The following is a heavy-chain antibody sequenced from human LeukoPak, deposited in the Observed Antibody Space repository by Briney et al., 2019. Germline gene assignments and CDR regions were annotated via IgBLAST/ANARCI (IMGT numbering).Heavy chain of an antibody. Sequence: GESLKISCKGSGYRFSSYWIGWVRQMPGKGLEWMGIIYHGDSDTRYSPSFQGLVTIPADKSISTAYLQWSSLKASDTAMYFCARRDGSGSPHFDYWGQGTLVTVSS. J-gene: IGHJ4*02. CDR3: ARRDGSGSPHFDY. CDR2: IYHGDSDT. CDR1: GYRFSSYW. D-gene: IGHD3-10*01. V-gene: IGHV5-51*01.